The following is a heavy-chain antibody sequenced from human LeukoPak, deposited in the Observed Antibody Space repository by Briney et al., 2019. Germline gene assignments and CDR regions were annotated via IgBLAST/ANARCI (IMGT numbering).Heavy chain of an antibody. D-gene: IGHD2-2*01. CDR2: FYYSGST. J-gene: IGHJ4*02. Sequence: SETLSLTCTVSGGSISSSSYYWGWIRPPPGKGLEWIVSFYYSGSTYYNPSLKSRVTISVDTSKNQFSLNLSSVTAADTTMYYCARVSCSDTSCLGGSFDYWGQGTLVTVSS. V-gene: IGHV4-39*01. CDR1: GGSISSSSYY. CDR3: ARVSCSDTSCLGGSFDY.